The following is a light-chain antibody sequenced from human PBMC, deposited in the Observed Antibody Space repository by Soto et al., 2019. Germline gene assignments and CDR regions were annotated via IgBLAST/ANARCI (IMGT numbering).Light chain of an antibody. CDR3: CSYAGSSLWV. CDR1: SSGVGGYNL. J-gene: IGLJ3*02. CDR2: EGS. V-gene: IGLV2-23*01. Sequence: QSVLPQPASVSGSPGPSITLSCTGTSSGVGGYNLVSWYQLHPGTAPKLMLYEGSTRPSGVSNRFSGSKSGNTASLTISGLQAEDEADYYCCSYAGSSLWVFGGGTKLTGL.